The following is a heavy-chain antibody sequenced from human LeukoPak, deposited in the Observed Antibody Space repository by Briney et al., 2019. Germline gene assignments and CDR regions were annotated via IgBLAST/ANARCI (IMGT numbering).Heavy chain of an antibody. Sequence: GGSLRLSCAASGFTVSSNYMSWVRQAPGKGLEWVAFIRYDGSNKYYEDSVKGRFPISRDNSTKSLYLQMNSLRAEDTAVYYCAKDPLSLSVVTASIDYWGQGTLVTVSS. CDR2: IRYDGSNK. CDR1: GFTVSSNY. CDR3: AKDPLSLSVVTASIDY. V-gene: IGHV3-30*02. J-gene: IGHJ4*02. D-gene: IGHD2-21*02.